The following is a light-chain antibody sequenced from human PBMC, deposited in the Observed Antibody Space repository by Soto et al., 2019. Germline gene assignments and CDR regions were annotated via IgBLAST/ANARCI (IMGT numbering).Light chain of an antibody. CDR1: SGHTTFA. J-gene: IGLJ2*01. CDR3: QTWGPGIHV. V-gene: IGLV4-69*01. CDR2: LNSDGTY. Sequence: QLVLTQSPSASASLGASVKLTCTLSSGHTTFAIAWHQQLPEKGPRFLMKLNSDGTYVKGDGIPDRFSGSSSGTERHLTISRLQSDDEADYHWQTWGPGIHVFGGGTKVTVL.